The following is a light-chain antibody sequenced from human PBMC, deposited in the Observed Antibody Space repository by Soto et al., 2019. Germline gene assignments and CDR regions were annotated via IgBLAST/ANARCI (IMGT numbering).Light chain of an antibody. CDR2: AAS. Sequence: DIQMTQSPSPLSASVGDRVTITCRASQSISSYLNWYQQKPGKAPKLLIYAASSLQSGVPSRFSGSGSGTDFTLTISSLQPEDFATYSCQQSYSTLTFGGGTKVDI. CDR3: QQSYSTLT. CDR1: QSISSY. V-gene: IGKV1-39*01. J-gene: IGKJ4*01.